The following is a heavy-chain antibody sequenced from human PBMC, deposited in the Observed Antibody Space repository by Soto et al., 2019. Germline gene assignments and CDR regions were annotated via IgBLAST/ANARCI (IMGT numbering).Heavy chain of an antibody. Sequence: QVQLQESGPGLVKPSETLSLTCTVSGGSISSYYWSWIRQPPGKGLEWIGSIYYNGSTNYKPSLKSRVTISVDTSKDQFSLKLSSVTAADTAVYYCARFNWYFDLWGRGTLVTVSS. CDR3: ARFNWYFDL. V-gene: IGHV4-59*08. CDR1: GGSISSYY. J-gene: IGHJ2*01. CDR2: IYYNGST.